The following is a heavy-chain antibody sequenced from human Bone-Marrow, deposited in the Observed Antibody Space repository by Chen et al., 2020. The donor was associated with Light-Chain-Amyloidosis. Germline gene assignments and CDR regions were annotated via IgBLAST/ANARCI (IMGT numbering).Heavy chain of an antibody. CDR2: INPDGTRV. Sequence: DVQLLESGGGLVQPGGSLRLSCAASGFTFRTSWMHWVRQAPGKGLVWVSRINPDGTRVDYADSVRCRFTISRDDAKSTVYLQMNSLRAEDTAVYYCSREFTGYDDYWGQGTLVTVYS. J-gene: IGHJ4*02. CDR1: GFTFRTSW. D-gene: IGHD5-12*01. CDR3: SREFTGYDDY. V-gene: IGHV3-74*01.